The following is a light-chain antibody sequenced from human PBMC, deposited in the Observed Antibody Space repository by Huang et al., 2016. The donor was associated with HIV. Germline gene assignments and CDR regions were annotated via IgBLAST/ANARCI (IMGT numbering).Light chain of an antibody. CDR1: QCVSSSY. CDR2: GAS. V-gene: IGKV3-20*01. CDR3: QQYGSSPGT. Sequence: EIVLTQSPGTLSLSPGEIATLSCRASQCVSSSYLAWYQQKPGQAPSLLIYGASSRADGIPDRFSGRGSGTDFTLTISRLEPEDFAVYYCQQYGSSPGTFGQGTKLEIK. J-gene: IGKJ2*01.